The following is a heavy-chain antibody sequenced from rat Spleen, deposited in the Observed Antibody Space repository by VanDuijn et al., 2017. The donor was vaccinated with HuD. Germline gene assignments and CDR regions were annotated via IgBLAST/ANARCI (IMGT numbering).Heavy chain of an antibody. J-gene: IGHJ3*01. Sequence: EVQLVESDGGLVQPGRSLKLSCAASGFTFSDYYMAWVRQAPTKGLEWVTTISHDGSRTYYRDSVKGRFTISRDNAKSTLYLQMDSLRSEDTATYYWARQGLWVFDYWGQGTLVTVSS. CDR3: ARQGLWVFDY. CDR2: ISHDGSRT. CDR1: GFTFSDYY. D-gene: IGHD1-7*01. V-gene: IGHV5-29*01.